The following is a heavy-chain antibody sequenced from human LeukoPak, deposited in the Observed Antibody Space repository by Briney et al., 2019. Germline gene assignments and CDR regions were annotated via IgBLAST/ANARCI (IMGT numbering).Heavy chain of an antibody. CDR2: IYYSGST. D-gene: IGHD3-3*02. CDR1: GGSLSSYY. Sequence: SETLSLTCTVSGGSLSSYYWSWIRQPPGKGLEWIGYIYYSGSTNYNPSLKSRVTISVDTSKNQFSLKLSSVTAADTAVYYCARSNAFSRSFQHWGQGTLVTVSS. CDR3: ARSNAFSRSFQH. J-gene: IGHJ1*01. V-gene: IGHV4-59*01.